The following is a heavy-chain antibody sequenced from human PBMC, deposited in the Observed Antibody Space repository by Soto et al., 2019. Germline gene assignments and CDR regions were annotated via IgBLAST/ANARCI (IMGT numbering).Heavy chain of an antibody. CDR1: GFTFSSYA. D-gene: IGHD2-8*01. V-gene: IGHV3-23*01. J-gene: IGHJ4*02. CDR2: ISGSGGST. CDR3: ARALDAIDLIGGDY. Sequence: EVQLLESGGGLVQPGGSLRLSCAASGFTFSSYAMSWVRQAPGKGLEWVSAISGSGGSTYYADSVKGRFTISRDNSKNTLELQRNGLRAEDTAVYYCARALDAIDLIGGDYWGQGTLVTVSS.